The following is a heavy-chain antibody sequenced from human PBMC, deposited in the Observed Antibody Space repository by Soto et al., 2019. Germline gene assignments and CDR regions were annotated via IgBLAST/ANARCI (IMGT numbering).Heavy chain of an antibody. V-gene: IGHV1-8*01. CDR3: ARGAEIVVVPAEYYYYYMDV. CDR1: GYTFTSYD. D-gene: IGHD2-2*01. Sequence: QVQLVQSGAEVKKPGASVKVSCKASGYTFTSYDINWVRQATGQGLEWMGWMNPNSGNTGYAQKFQGRVTRTRNTSISTAYMELSSLSSEDTAVYYCARGAEIVVVPAEYYYYYMDVWGKGTTVTVSS. J-gene: IGHJ6*03. CDR2: MNPNSGNT.